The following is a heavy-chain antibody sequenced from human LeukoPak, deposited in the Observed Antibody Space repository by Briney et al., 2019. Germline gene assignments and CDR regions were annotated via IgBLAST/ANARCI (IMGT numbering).Heavy chain of an antibody. V-gene: IGHV1-2*02. CDR3: ARDLESSGWYRNWFDP. Sequence: ASVKVSCKASGYTFTGYYMHWVRQAPGQGLEWMGWINPNSGGTNYAQKFQGRVTMTRDTSISTAYMELSRLRSDDTAVYYCARDLESSGWYRNWFDPWGQGTLVTVSS. CDR2: INPNSGGT. CDR1: GYTFTGYY. D-gene: IGHD6-19*01. J-gene: IGHJ5*02.